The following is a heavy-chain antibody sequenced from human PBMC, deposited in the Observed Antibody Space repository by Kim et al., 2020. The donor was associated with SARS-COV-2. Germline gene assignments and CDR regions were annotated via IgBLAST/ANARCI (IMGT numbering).Heavy chain of an antibody. V-gene: IGHV3-23*01. CDR3: EKFSASGHFYYGMDV. CDR2: ISGSGDST. J-gene: IGHJ6*02. Sequence: GGSLSLSCAASGFTFSSYAMSWVRQAPGKGLEWVSGISGSGDSTYYADSVKGRFAMSRDNSKNTLYLQMNSLRADDTAVYYCEKFSASGHFYYGMDVWGQGTPVTVSS. CDR1: GFTFSSYA.